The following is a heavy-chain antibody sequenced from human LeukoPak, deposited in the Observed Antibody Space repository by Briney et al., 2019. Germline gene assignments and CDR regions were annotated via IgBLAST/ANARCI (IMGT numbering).Heavy chain of an antibody. Sequence: PVGSLRLSCAASGLTFSTYSMNWVRQAPGKGLERVSATSGSVGRTYYADSVKGRFTISRDNSKNTLYLQMNTVRAEDTAVYYCAKDLGDYYESSGYYRGYFQHWGQGTLVTVSS. V-gene: IGHV3-23*01. D-gene: IGHD3-22*01. J-gene: IGHJ1*01. CDR2: TSGSVGRT. CDR3: AKDLGDYYESSGYYRGYFQH. CDR1: GLTFSTYS.